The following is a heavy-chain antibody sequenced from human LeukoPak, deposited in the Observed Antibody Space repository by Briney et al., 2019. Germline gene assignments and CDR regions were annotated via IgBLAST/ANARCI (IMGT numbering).Heavy chain of an antibody. D-gene: IGHD4-17*01. CDR2: ISGSGGNT. CDR3: AEPDAVTSDY. Sequence: GGSLRLSCGASGFTFSSYAMSWVRQAPGEGREWVSGISGSGGNTYYADSVKGRFTISRDNSKNTLYLQMNSLRAEDTAVYYCAEPDAVTSDYWGQGTLVTVSS. J-gene: IGHJ4*02. V-gene: IGHV3-23*01. CDR1: GFTFSSYA.